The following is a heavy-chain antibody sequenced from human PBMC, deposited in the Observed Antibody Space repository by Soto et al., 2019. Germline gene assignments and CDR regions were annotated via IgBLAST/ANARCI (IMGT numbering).Heavy chain of an antibody. Sequence: QVQLVQSGAEVKKPVSSVKVSCKASGGTFSSYAISWVRQAPGQGLEWMGGIIPIFGTANYAQKFQGRVTISADKSTRTVYMELSSLRSEDTAVYYCARAAATGLAEDYWGQVTLVTVSS. V-gene: IGHV1-69*06. CDR3: ARAAATGLAEDY. CDR1: GGTFSSYA. J-gene: IGHJ4*02. D-gene: IGHD1-26*01. CDR2: IIPIFGTA.